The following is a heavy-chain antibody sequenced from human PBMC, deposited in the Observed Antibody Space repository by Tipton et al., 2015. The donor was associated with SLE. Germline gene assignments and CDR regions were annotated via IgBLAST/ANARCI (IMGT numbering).Heavy chain of an antibody. Sequence: LRLSCAVSGGSISSGGYSWSWIRQPPGKGLEWIGYIYHSGSTYYNPSLKSRVTISVDRSKNQFSLKLSSVTAADTAVYYCARENNWFDPWGQGTLVTVSS. J-gene: IGHJ5*02. V-gene: IGHV4-30-2*01. CDR3: ARENNWFDP. CDR1: GGSISSGGYS. CDR2: IYHSGST.